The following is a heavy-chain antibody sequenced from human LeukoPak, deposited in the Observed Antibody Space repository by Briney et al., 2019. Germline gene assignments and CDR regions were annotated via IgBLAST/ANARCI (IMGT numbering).Heavy chain of an antibody. V-gene: IGHV3-7*01. CDR2: IKQDGSEK. CDR3: AREKQLLWFGAPASGYFDY. J-gene: IGHJ4*02. D-gene: IGHD3-10*01. Sequence: GGSLRLSCAASGFTFSSYWMSWVRQAPGKGLEWVANIKQDGSEKYYVDSVKGRFTISRDNAKNSLYLQMNSLRAEDTAVYYCAREKQLLWFGAPASGYFDYWGQGTLVIVSS. CDR1: GFTFSSYW.